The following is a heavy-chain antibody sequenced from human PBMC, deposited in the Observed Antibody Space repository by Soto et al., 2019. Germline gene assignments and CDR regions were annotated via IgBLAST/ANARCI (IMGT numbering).Heavy chain of an antibody. V-gene: IGHV1-8*01. CDR2: MNPNSGNT. CDR3: ARVPGDYYDSSGSKTAYYYYYGMDV. CDR1: GYTFTSYD. Sequence: ASVKVSCKASGYTFTSYDINWVRQATGQGLEWMGWMNPNSGNTGYAQKLQGRVTMTRNTSISTAYMELSSLRSEDTAVYYCARVPGDYYDSSGSKTAYYYYYGMDVWGQGTTVTVSS. J-gene: IGHJ6*02. D-gene: IGHD3-22*01.